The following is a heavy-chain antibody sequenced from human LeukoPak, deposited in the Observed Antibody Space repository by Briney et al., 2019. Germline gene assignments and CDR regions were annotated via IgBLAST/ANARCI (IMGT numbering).Heavy chain of an antibody. V-gene: IGHV4-59*01. D-gene: IGHD2-2*03. CDR3: ARDRSLDIVVVPDYYYGMDV. J-gene: IGHJ6*04. CDR2: IYYSGST. CDR1: GGSISSYY. Sequence: SETLSLTCTVSGGSISSYYWSWIRQPPGKGLEWIGYIYYSGSTNYNPSLKGRVTISVDTSKNQFSLKLSSVTAADTAVYYCARDRSLDIVVVPDYYYGMDVWGKGTTVTVSS.